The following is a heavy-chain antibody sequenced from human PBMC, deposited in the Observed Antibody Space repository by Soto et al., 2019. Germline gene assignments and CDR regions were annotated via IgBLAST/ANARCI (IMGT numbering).Heavy chain of an antibody. CDR3: ARIYCSGGSCYSEPHYYRMDV. V-gene: IGHV1-69*01. Sequence: QVQLVQSGAEVKKPGSSVKVSCKASGGTFSSYAISWVRQAPGQGLEWMGGIIPIFGTANYAQKFQGRVTITAEEYTSTGYLELSILRSEDTPLDYCARIYCSGGSCYSEPHYYRMDVWGQGTTVTVSS. J-gene: IGHJ6*02. CDR2: IIPIFGTA. CDR1: GGTFSSYA. D-gene: IGHD2-15*01.